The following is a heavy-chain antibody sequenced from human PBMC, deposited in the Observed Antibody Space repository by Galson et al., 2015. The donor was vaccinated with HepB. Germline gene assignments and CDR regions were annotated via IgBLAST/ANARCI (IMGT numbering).Heavy chain of an antibody. CDR3: ARMELYGSGSYYNEADLDY. V-gene: IGHV1-46*01. CDR1: GYTFTSFY. J-gene: IGHJ4*02. D-gene: IGHD3-10*01. Sequence: SVKVSCKASGYTFTSFYVHWVRQAPGQGLEWMGIINPSGGTTSYAQRFQGRATMTRDMSTSTVYMELSSLRSEDTAVYYCARMELYGSGSYYNEADLDYWGQGTLVTVSS. CDR2: INPSGGTT.